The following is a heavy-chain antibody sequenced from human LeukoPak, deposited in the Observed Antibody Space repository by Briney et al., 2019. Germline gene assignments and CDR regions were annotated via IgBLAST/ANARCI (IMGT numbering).Heavy chain of an antibody. CDR1: GFTFSSYN. CDR2: ISSSSNYI. V-gene: IGHV3-21*04. CDR3: TSDYPLYYYYMDV. Sequence: GGSLRLSCAASGFTFSSYNMNWVRQAPGKGLEWVSSISSSSNYIYHADSVKGRFTISRDDSKSTLYLQLNSLRVEDTDVYYCTSDYPLYYYYMDVWGKGTTVTVSS. J-gene: IGHJ6*03.